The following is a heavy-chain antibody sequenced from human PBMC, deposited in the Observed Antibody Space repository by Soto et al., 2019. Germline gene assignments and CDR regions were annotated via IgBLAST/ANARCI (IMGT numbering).Heavy chain of an antibody. D-gene: IGHD3-3*01. Sequence: ASVKVSCKASGYTFTSYDINWVRQATGQGLEWMGWMNPNSGNTGYAQKFQGRVTLTRNTSISTAYMELSSLRSEDTAVYYCARGPADYAFWSGYYSRGDFDIWGPGTMVTVSS. CDR1: GYTFTSYD. J-gene: IGHJ3*02. V-gene: IGHV1-8*01. CDR3: ARGPADYAFWSGYYSRGDFDI. CDR2: MNPNSGNT.